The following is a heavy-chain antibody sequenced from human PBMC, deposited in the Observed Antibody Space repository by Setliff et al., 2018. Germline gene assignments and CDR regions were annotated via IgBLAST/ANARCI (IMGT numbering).Heavy chain of an antibody. J-gene: IGHJ4*02. CDR3: ARTGTYRYFDY. V-gene: IGHV4-39*01. Sequence: SETLSLTCKVSGDSMNSGVYYWAWIRQPPGKGLEWIGRIYSGGTTYYXXSLKSRVTISVDTSKSQFSLRLNSVTAADTAVYYCARTGTYRYFDYWGRGTLVTVSS. D-gene: IGHD1-1*01. CDR1: GDSMNSGVYY. CDR2: IYSGGTT.